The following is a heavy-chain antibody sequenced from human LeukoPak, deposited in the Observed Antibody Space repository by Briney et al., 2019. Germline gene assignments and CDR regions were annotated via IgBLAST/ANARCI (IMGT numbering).Heavy chain of an antibody. CDR3: ARDSEGMDYGGNSPPFDY. V-gene: IGHV1-69*04. CDR2: IIPILGIA. D-gene: IGHD4-23*01. J-gene: IGHJ4*02. Sequence: ASVKVSCKASGGTFSSYAISWVRQAPGQGLEWMGRIIPILGIANYAQKFQGRVTITADKSTSTAYMELSSLRSEDTAVYYCARDSEGMDYGGNSPPFDYWGQGTLVTVSS. CDR1: GGTFSSYA.